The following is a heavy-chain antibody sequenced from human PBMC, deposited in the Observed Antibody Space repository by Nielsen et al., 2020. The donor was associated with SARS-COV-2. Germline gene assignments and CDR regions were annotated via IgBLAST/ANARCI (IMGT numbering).Heavy chain of an antibody. CDR1: GFTLSSYA. V-gene: IGHV3-30-3*01. Sequence: GESLKISCAASGFTLSSYAMHWVRQAPGKGLEGVAVISYDGSNKYYADSVKGRFSISRDNSKNTLYLQMNSLRAEDTAVYYCARGNGWGSYFDYWGQGTLVTVSS. CDR2: ISYDGSNK. CDR3: ARGNGWGSYFDY. D-gene: IGHD7-27*01. J-gene: IGHJ4*02.